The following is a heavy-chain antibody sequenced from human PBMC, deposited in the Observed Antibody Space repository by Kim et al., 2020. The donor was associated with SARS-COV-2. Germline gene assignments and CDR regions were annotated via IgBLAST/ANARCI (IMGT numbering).Heavy chain of an antibody. CDR1: GFTFSNYC. V-gene: IGHV3-7*03. Sequence: GGSLRLSCAASGFTFSNYCMSWVRQAPGKGLEWVAGINGGGSTKHYVASVKGRFTITSDNSKNPLYLQMNSLRAEDTAVYYCAKEHWWRRVSDAVDVWGQGTMGSVSS. CDR3: AKEHWWRRVSDAVDV. D-gene: IGHD2-15*01. J-gene: IGHJ3*01. CDR2: INGGGSTK.